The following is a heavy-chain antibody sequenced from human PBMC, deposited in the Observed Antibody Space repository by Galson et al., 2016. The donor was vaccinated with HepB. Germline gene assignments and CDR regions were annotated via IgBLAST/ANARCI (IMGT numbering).Heavy chain of an antibody. CDR3: ARTVVAGALYYYYGLDV. Sequence: PALVKPTQTLTLTCTFSGFSLDNSEMCVSWIRQPPGKAPEWLALIASADAKFYSPSLKTRLTISKDTSKNQVVLTMTNMDPVDTATYFCARTVVAGALYYYYGLDVWGPGTTVTVSS. CDR1: GFSLDNSEMC. V-gene: IGHV2-70*01. D-gene: IGHD2-21*01. CDR2: IASADAK. J-gene: IGHJ6*02.